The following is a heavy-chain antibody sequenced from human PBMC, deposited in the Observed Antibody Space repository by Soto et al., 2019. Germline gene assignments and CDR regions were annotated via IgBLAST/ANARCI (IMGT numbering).Heavy chain of an antibody. Sequence: PSETLSLTCAVYGGSFSGYYWSWIRQPPGKGLEWIGEINHSGSTNYNPSLKSRVTISVDTSKNQFSLKLSSVTAADTAVYYCARGLVLEGRTASRSIKPSGYSFSRGGSYWFDPWGQGTLVTVSS. V-gene: IGHV4-34*01. D-gene: IGHD3-3*01. CDR2: INHSGST. CDR1: GGSFSGYY. J-gene: IGHJ5*02. CDR3: ARGLVLEGRTASRSIKPSGYSFSRGGSYWFDP.